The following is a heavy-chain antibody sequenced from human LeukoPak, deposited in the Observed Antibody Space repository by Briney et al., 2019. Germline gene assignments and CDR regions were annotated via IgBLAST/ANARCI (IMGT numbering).Heavy chain of an antibody. Sequence: GGSLRLSCAASGFTFNSYGMHWVRQAPGKGLEWVAFVRSDGSTKYYADSVKGRFTISRDNSKNTLYLQMNSLRAEDTAVYYCARELRSLKIPTIAAAETDCWGQGTLVTVSS. V-gene: IGHV3-30*02. CDR2: VRSDGSTK. D-gene: IGHD6-13*01. J-gene: IGHJ4*02. CDR1: GFTFNSYG. CDR3: ARELRSLKIPTIAAAETDC.